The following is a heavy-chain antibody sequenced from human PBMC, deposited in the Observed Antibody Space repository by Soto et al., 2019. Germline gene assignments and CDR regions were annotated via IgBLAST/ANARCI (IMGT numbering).Heavy chain of an antibody. CDR1: GFTFSDYY. V-gene: IGHV3-11*01. CDR3: ARDMRGVAARPDRFDP. Sequence: TGGSLRLSCAASGFTFSDYYMSWIRQAPGKGLEWVSYISSSGSTIYYADSVKGRFTISRDNAKNSLYLQMNSLRAEDTAVYYCARDMRGVAARPDRFDPWGQGTLVTVSS. J-gene: IGHJ5*02. D-gene: IGHD6-6*01. CDR2: ISSSGSTI.